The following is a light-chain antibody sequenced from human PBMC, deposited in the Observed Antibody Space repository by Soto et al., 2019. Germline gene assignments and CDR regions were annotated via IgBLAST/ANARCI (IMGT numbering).Light chain of an antibody. CDR2: EGS. CDR3: TSYVGNDIWV. CDR1: SSDVGSYDL. V-gene: IGLV2-14*02. J-gene: IGLJ3*02. Sequence: QSALTQPASVSGSPGQSITISCTGTSSDVGSYDLVSWYQQHPSKAPKLMIYEGSKRPSGVSNRFSGSKSGNTASLTVSGLQAEDEADYYCTSYVGNDIWVFGGGTKVTVL.